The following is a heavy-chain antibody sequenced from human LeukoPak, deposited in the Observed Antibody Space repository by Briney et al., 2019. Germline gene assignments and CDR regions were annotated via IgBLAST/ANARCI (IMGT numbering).Heavy chain of an antibody. CDR1: GASINSHPW. Sequence: PSGTLSLTCAVSGASINSHPWNWVRQPPGKGLEWIGEMYNSGTSTFKPSLRSRVIMFFDESKNHFSLKLNSVTAADTAVYYCARGGNWDFDYWGQGVLVIVSS. J-gene: IGHJ4*02. CDR3: ARGGNWDFDY. CDR2: MYNSGTS. V-gene: IGHV4-4*02. D-gene: IGHD7-27*01.